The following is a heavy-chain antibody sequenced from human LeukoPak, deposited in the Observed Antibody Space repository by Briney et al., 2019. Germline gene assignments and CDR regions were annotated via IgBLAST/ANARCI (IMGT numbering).Heavy chain of an antibody. J-gene: IGHJ4*02. CDR2: ISDSATTI. CDR1: GFTFSSYA. CDR3: ARVEGLMVRGFISNFHDY. V-gene: IGHV3-48*04. Sequence: PGGSLRLSCAASGFTFSSYAMSWVRQAPGKGLEWVSYISDSATTIYYADSVKGRFTISRDNAKKSLYLQLNSLRGEDTAVYYCARVEGLMVRGFISNFHDYWGQGSLVTVSS. D-gene: IGHD3-10*01.